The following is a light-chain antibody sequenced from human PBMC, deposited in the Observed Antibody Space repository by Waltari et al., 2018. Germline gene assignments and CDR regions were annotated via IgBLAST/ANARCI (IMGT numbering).Light chain of an antibody. CDR1: QSLVHSDGKTY. Sequence: DVVLTQSPLSLPVTPGQPASISCRSSQSLVHSDGKTYLNWLQQKPGQPPRRLIYQVSNRASRGPDRVSGSGAGKDFRGEMRRVEGEEVGGYYGGEARNVRSLGGGTKVESK. CDR2: QVS. CDR3: GEARNVRS. J-gene: IGKJ4*01. V-gene: IGKV2-30*02.